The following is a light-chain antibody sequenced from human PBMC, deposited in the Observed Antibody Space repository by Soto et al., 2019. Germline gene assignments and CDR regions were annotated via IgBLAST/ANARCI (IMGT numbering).Light chain of an antibody. CDR1: QSVSSSD. Sequence: ETVLTQSPGTLSLSPGERATLSCRASQSVSSSDLAWYQQKPGQAPRLLIYGASRRATGIPDRFSGSGSGTDFTLNISRLEPEDFAVYYCQQYGRSPPSWTFGQGTKVEIK. V-gene: IGKV3-20*01. CDR2: GAS. CDR3: QQYGRSPPSWT. J-gene: IGKJ1*01.